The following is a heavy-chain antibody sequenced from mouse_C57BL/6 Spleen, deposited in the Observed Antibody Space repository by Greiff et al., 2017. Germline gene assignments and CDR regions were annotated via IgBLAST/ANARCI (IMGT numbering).Heavy chain of an antibody. CDR2: IRTYSGDA. J-gene: IGHJ2*01. CDR1: GYPFTDYA. V-gene: IGHV1-67*01. Sequence: QVQLQQSGPELVRHGVSVKISCKGSGYPFTDYAMHWVQKSNAKSLEWIGVIRTYSGDASSNQKMKDKGTMTVDNSCSTAYMELARLTSGDSAVYYCSRRGYGSIYPYFDYGGQGTTLTVSS. CDR3: SRRGYGSIYPYFDY. D-gene: IGHD1-1*01.